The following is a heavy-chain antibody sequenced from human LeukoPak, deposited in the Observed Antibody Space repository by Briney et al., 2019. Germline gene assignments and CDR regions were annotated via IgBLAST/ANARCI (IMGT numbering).Heavy chain of an antibody. V-gene: IGHV4-30-4*01. J-gene: IGHJ6*02. Sequence: SETLSLTCTVSGGSISSGDYYWSWIRQPPGKGLEWIGYIYYSGSTYYNPSLKSRVTISVDTSKNQFSLKLSSVTAADTAVYHCASGHIVGATTSYYYYGMDVWGQGTTVAVSS. D-gene: IGHD1-26*01. CDR2: IYYSGST. CDR3: ASGHIVGATTSYYYYGMDV. CDR1: GGSISSGDYY.